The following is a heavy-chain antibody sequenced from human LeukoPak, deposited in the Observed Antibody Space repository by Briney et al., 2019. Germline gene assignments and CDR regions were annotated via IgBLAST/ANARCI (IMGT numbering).Heavy chain of an antibody. D-gene: IGHD3-10*01. CDR1: GFTFSSYA. Sequence: SGRSLRLSCAASGFTFSSYALHWVRQAPGKGLEWVALISHDGSNKYYADSVKGRFTISRDDAKNSLYLQMNSLRTEDTAVYHCAKDLMRDRWFGESWGQGTLVTVSS. V-gene: IGHV3-30*04. J-gene: IGHJ5*02. CDR2: ISHDGSNK. CDR3: AKDLMRDRWFGES.